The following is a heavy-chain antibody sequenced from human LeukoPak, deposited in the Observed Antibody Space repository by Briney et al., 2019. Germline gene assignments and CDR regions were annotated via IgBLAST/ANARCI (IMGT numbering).Heavy chain of an antibody. CDR3: ARSIVGATHFDY. D-gene: IGHD1-26*01. CDR1: GFTFTSYA. CDR2: INAGNGNT. V-gene: IGHV1-3*01. Sequence: GGSLRLSCAASGFTFTSYAMQWVRQAPGQRLEWLGWINAGNGNTKYSQKFQGRVTITRDTSASTAYMELSSLRSEDTAVYYCARSIVGATHFDYWGQGTLVTVSS. J-gene: IGHJ4*02.